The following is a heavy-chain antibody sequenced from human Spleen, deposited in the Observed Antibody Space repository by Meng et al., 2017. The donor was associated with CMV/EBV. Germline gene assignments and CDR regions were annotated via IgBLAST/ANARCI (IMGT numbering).Heavy chain of an antibody. CDR1: GFTFSVYS. CDR3: ARAKGHPNYYLYYGMDV. V-gene: IGHV3-21*01. J-gene: IGHJ6*02. Sequence: GGSLRLSCAASGFTFSVYSVNWVRQAPGKGLEWVSSISSSSSFIYYADSVKGRFTISRDNAKNSLYLQMNSLRAEDTAVYFCARAKGHPNYYLYYGMDVWGQGTTVTVSS. CDR2: ISSSSSFI.